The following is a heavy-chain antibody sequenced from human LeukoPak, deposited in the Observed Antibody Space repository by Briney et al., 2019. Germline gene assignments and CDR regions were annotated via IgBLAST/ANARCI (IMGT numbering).Heavy chain of an antibody. D-gene: IGHD6-25*01. Sequence: GASVKDSCKASGYTFTGYYMHWVRQAPGQGLEWMGWINPNSGGTNYAQKFQGRVTMTRNTSIRTAYMELSSLRSEDTAVYYCARVPSGGDKFDPWGQGTLVTVSS. J-gene: IGHJ5*02. CDR3: ARVPSGGDKFDP. V-gene: IGHV1-2*02. CDR1: GYTFTGYY. CDR2: INPNSGGT.